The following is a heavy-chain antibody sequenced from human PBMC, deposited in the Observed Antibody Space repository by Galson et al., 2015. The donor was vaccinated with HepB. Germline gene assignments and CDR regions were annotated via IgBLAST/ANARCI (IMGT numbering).Heavy chain of an antibody. CDR1: GFTFSSYG. J-gene: IGHJ6*02. Sequence: SLRLSCAASGFTFSSYGMHWVRQAPGKGLEWVAVLSYDGSNKYYADSVKGRFTISRDNSKNTLYLQMNSLRAEDTAVYYCAKGQRSGYSYYYGMDVWGQGTTVTVSS. CDR2: LSYDGSNK. V-gene: IGHV3-30*18. D-gene: IGHD3-3*01. CDR3: AKGQRSGYSYYYGMDV.